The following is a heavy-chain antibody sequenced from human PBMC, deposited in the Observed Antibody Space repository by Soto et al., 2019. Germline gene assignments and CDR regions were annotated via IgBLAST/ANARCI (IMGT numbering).Heavy chain of an antibody. CDR1: GFSLSTSGVG. J-gene: IGHJ4*02. CDR2: IYWDDDK. Sequence: SGPTLVKPTQPLTLTCTFSGFSLSTSGVGVGWIRQPPGKALEWLALIYWDDDKRYSPSLKSRLTITKDTSKNQVVLTMTNMDPVDTATYYCAHRGAARHGMFFDYWGQGTLVTVSS. V-gene: IGHV2-5*02. D-gene: IGHD6-6*01. CDR3: AHRGAARHGMFFDY.